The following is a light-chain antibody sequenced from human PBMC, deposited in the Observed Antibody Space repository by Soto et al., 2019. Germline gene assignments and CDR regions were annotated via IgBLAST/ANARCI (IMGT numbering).Light chain of an antibody. J-gene: IGLJ3*02. Sequence: QSALTQPASVSGSPGQSITISCTGTSSDVGRYNLVSWFQQHPGKAPKLMIYEGSKRPSGVSNRFSGSKSGNTASLTISGLQAEDEADYNCCSYAGSNTWVFGGGTKVTVL. V-gene: IGLV2-23*01. CDR1: SSDVGRYNL. CDR3: CSYAGSNTWV. CDR2: EGS.